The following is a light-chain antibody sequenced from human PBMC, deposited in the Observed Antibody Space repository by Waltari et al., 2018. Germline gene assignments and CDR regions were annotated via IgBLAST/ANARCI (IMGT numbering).Light chain of an antibody. CDR3: QQYNSYSYT. CDR2: KAS. Sequence: DIHMTQSPSPLSAAVGDSVTITCRASQSISSWLAWYQQKPGKAPKLLIYKASSLESGVPSRFSGSGSGTEFTLTISSLQPDDFATYYCQQYNSYSYTFGQGTKLEIK. CDR1: QSISSW. J-gene: IGKJ2*01. V-gene: IGKV1-5*03.